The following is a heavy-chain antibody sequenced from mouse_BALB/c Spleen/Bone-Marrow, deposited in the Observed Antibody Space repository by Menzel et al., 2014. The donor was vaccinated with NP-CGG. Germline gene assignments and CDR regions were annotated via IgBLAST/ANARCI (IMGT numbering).Heavy chain of an antibody. Sequence: EVKVVESGGGLVKPGGSLKLSCAASGFTFSSYAMSWVRQTPEKRLEWVATISSGGSYTYYPDSVKGRFTISRDNAKNTLYLQMSSPRSEDTAMYYCARHYYGSSYYFDYCGQGTTLTVSS. CDR3: ARHYYGSSYYFDY. D-gene: IGHD1-1*01. CDR1: GFTFSSYA. V-gene: IGHV5-9-3*01. CDR2: ISSGGSYT. J-gene: IGHJ2*01.